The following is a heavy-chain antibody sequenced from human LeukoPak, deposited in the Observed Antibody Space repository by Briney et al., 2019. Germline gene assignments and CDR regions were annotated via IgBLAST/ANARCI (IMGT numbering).Heavy chain of an antibody. V-gene: IGHV3-9*01. CDR3: ANTLRYYDSSGFGFDY. Sequence: GGSLRLSCAASGFTFDDYVMHWVRQAPGKGLEWVSGITWNSDTIAYADSVKGRFTISRDNAKNSLYLQMNSLRAEDTAVYYCANTLRYYDSSGFGFDYWGQGTLVTVSS. CDR1: GFTFDDYV. CDR2: ITWNSDTI. J-gene: IGHJ4*02. D-gene: IGHD3-22*01.